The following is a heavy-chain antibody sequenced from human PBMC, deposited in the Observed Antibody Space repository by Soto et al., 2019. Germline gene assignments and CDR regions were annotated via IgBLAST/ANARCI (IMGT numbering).Heavy chain of an antibody. CDR1: GYTFTSYG. CDR3: ASFTQQLPPHYYYYGMDV. D-gene: IGHD6-13*01. V-gene: IGHV1-18*01. Sequence: QVQLVQSGAEVKKPGASVKVSCKASGYTFTSYGISWVRQAPGQGLEWMGWISAYNGNTNYAQKLQGRVTMTTDTSTSTAYMELRSLRSDDTAVYYCASFTQQLPPHYYYYGMDVWGQGTTVTVSS. CDR2: ISAYNGNT. J-gene: IGHJ6*02.